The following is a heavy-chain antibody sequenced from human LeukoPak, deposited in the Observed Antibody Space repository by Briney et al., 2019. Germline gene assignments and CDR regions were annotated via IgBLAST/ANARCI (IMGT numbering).Heavy chain of an antibody. D-gene: IGHD3-22*01. CDR2: IIPIFGTA. CDR1: GYTFTSNY. J-gene: IGHJ4*02. Sequence: GASVKVSCKASGYTFTSNYIHWVRQAPGQGLEWMGGIIPIFGTANYAQKFQGRVTISADESTSTAYMELSSLKSEDTAVYYCARGWDYDSGGRPTAYVYWGQGTLVTVSS. CDR3: ARGWDYDSGGRPTAYVY. V-gene: IGHV1-69*13.